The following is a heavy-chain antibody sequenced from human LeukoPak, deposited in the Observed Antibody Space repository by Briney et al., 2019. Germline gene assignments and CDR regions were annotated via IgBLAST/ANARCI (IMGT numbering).Heavy chain of an antibody. CDR3: ATDEAATGRLDY. D-gene: IGHD1-1*01. V-gene: IGHV3-21*01. J-gene: IGHJ4*02. CDR1: GFTFSSYS. CDR2: ISSSSSYI. Sequence: GGSLRLSCAASGFTFSSYSMNWVRQAPGKGLEWVSSISSSSSYIYYADSVKGRFTISRDNAKNTLYLQINSLRAEDTAVYYCATDEAATGRLDYWGQGTLVTDSS.